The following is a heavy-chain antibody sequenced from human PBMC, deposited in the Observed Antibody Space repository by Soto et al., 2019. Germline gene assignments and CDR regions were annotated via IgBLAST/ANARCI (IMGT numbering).Heavy chain of an antibody. V-gene: IGHV4-38-2*01. Sequence: KTSETLSLTCAVSGYSISSGSYWGWIRQSPEMGLEWIVSMYHGGTTFYNPSLKSRVSMSMDTSKNQFSLKLTSVTAADTAIYYCAKVHIMVVAGSTFDYWGQGTLVTVSS. CDR2: MYHGGTT. J-gene: IGHJ4*02. D-gene: IGHD2-15*01. CDR1: GYSISSGSY. CDR3: AKVHIMVVAGSTFDY.